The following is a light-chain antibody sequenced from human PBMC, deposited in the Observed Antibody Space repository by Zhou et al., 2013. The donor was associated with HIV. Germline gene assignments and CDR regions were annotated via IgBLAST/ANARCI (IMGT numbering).Light chain of an antibody. Sequence: DIQMTQSPSSLSASVGDRVTITCRASQDVRNYLAWFQQKPGKAPKSLIYAASNLQSGVPSRFSGSGSGTDFTLTISSLQPEDFATYYCHQSYSAPLTFGGGTRVDIK. J-gene: IGKJ4*01. CDR1: QDVRNY. V-gene: IGKV1-16*01. CDR3: HQSYSAPLT. CDR2: AAS.